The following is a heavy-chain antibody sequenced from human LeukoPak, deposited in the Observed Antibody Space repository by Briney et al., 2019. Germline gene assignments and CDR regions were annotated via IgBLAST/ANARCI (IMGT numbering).Heavy chain of an antibody. CDR1: GFTFSTYT. J-gene: IGHJ5*02. CDR3: ARQAYSSNLGWFDP. Sequence: GSLRLSCAASGFTFSTYTMNWVRQGPGKGLEWIGNIYNSGSTYYNPSLKSRVTISVDTSKNQFSLKLSSVTAADTAVYYCARQAYSSNLGWFDPWGQGTLVTVSS. D-gene: IGHD6-13*01. CDR2: IYNSGST. V-gene: IGHV4-59*04.